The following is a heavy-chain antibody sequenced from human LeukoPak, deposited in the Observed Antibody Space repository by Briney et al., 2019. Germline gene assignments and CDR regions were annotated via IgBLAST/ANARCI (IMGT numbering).Heavy chain of an antibody. Sequence: GGSLRLSCAASGFTFSSYEMNWARQAPGKGLEWVSYISSSGSTIYYADSVKGRFTISRDNAKNSLYLQMNSLRAEDTAVYYCAREGYNSGLGFQHWGQGTLVTVSS. CDR1: GFTFSSYE. J-gene: IGHJ1*01. V-gene: IGHV3-48*03. CDR3: AREGYNSGLGFQH. CDR2: ISSSGSTI. D-gene: IGHD6-19*01.